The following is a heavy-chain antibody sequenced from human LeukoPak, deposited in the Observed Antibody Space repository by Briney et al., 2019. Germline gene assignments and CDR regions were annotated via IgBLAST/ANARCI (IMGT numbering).Heavy chain of an antibody. CDR1: GGSISSYY. V-gene: IGHV4-59*01. Sequence: SETLSLTCTVSGGSISSYYWSWIRQPPGKGLEWIGYIYYSGSTNYNPSLKSRVTISIYTSKNQFSLKLNSVTAADTAVYFCARAGGYSYRVDYWGQGTLVTVSS. CDR3: ARAGGYSYRVDY. CDR2: IYYSGST. D-gene: IGHD5-18*01. J-gene: IGHJ4*02.